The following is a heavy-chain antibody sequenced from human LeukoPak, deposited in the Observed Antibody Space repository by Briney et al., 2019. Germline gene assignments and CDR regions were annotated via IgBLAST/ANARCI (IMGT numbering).Heavy chain of an antibody. Sequence: SETLSLTCTVSGVSISSNYWTWIRQPPGKGLEWIGFISNSGSTDYNPSLKSRVTISVDTSNKHFSLKLNSVTAADTAVYYCARVGNYVSVSPSRDYFDYWGQGTLVTVSS. CDR1: GVSISSNY. V-gene: IGHV4-59*01. CDR2: ISNSGST. CDR3: ARVGNYVSVSPSRDYFDY. D-gene: IGHD3-10*01. J-gene: IGHJ4*02.